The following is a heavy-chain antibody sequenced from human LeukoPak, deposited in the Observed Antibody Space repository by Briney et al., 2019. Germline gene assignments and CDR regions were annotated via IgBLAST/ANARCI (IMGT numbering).Heavy chain of an antibody. D-gene: IGHD3-9*01. CDR2: SYYSGST. CDR3: ARVWTGDILTGYYNYYFDY. V-gene: IGHV4-59*01. J-gene: IGHJ4*02. Sequence: SETLSLTCTVSGGSISSYYWSWIRQPPGRGLEWIGYSYYSGSTNYNPSLKSRVTISVDTSKNQFSPKLSSVTAADTAVYYCARVWTGDILTGYYNYYFDYWGQGTLVTVSS. CDR1: GGSISSYY.